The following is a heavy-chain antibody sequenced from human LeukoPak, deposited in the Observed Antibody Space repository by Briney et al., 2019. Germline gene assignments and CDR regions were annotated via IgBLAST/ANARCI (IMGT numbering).Heavy chain of an antibody. D-gene: IGHD6-25*01. CDR2: ISGSGGST. Sequence: GGSLRLSCAASGFTFSSYAMNWVRQAPGKGLEWVSGISGSGGSTYYADSVKGRFTISRDNSKNTLYVQMNSLRAEDTAVYYCAKEVAALPDAFDIWGQGTMVTVSS. J-gene: IGHJ3*02. CDR1: GFTFSSYA. V-gene: IGHV3-23*01. CDR3: AKEVAALPDAFDI.